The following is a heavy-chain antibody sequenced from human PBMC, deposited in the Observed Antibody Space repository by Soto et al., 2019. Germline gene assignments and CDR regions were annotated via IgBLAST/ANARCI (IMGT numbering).Heavy chain of an antibody. V-gene: IGHV4-59*08. CDR2: IYYSGST. CDR3: ARHSNEYRKSLDY. J-gene: IGHJ4*02. D-gene: IGHD1-1*01. Sequence: SETLSLTCTVSGGSISGYYWSWIRQPPGKGLEWIAYIYYSGSTNSNPSLKSRVTISVDTSKNQFSLKLSSVTAADTAMYYCARHSNEYRKSLDYWGQGTLVTVSS. CDR1: GGSISGYY.